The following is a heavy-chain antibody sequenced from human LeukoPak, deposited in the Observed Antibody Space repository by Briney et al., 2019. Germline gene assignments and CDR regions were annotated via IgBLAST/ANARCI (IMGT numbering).Heavy chain of an antibody. CDR2: ISGSGDNT. V-gene: IGHV3-23*01. J-gene: IGHJ4*02. CDR3: AKGSYYDSSGSFYFDY. CDR1: GFTFSNYA. Sequence: GGSLRLSCAASGFTFSNYAMHWVRQAPGKGLEWVSGISGSGDNTYYADSVKGRFTISRDNSKNTLYVQVNSLGTEDTAAYYCAKGSYYDSSGSFYFDYWGQGTLVTVSS. D-gene: IGHD3-22*01.